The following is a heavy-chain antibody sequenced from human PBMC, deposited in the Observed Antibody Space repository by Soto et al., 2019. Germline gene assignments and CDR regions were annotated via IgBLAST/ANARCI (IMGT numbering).Heavy chain of an antibody. CDR2: ISAGGDST. V-gene: IGHV3-23*01. D-gene: IGHD6-13*01. CDR3: AKAMVAAAGTGAFDI. Sequence: GGSLRLSCATSAFTFSSYAITWVRQAPGKGLDWVSAISAGGDSTNYADSVQGRFTISRDNSKNTLYLQMNSLRAEDTAVYYCAKAMVAAAGTGAFDIWGQGTMVTVSS. J-gene: IGHJ3*02. CDR1: AFTFSSYA.